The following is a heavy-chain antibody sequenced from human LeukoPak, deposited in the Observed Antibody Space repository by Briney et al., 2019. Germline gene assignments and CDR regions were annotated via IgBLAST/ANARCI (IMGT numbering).Heavy chain of an antibody. D-gene: IGHD2-2*01. Sequence: SVKVSCKASGGTFSSYAISWVRQAPGQGLEWMGGIIPIFGTANYAQKFQGRVTITADESTSTAYMELSSLRSEDTAVYYCARVDKADCSSTSCPFDIWGQGTMVTGSS. V-gene: IGHV1-69*13. CDR2: IIPIFGTA. CDR3: ARVDKADCSSTSCPFDI. J-gene: IGHJ3*02. CDR1: GGTFSSYA.